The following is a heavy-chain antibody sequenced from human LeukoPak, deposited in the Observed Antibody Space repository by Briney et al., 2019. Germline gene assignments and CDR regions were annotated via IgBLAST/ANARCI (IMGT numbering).Heavy chain of an antibody. V-gene: IGHV3-30*04. J-gene: IGHJ4*02. Sequence: PGRSLRLSCAASGFTFSSYAMHWVRQAPGKGLEWVAVISYDGSNKYYADSVKGRFTISRDNSKNTLYLQMNCLRAEDTAVYYCARGSGYCSGGSCYSSGYFDYWGQGTLVTVSS. CDR1: GFTFSSYA. CDR3: ARGSGYCSGGSCYSSGYFDY. D-gene: IGHD2-15*01. CDR2: ISYDGSNK.